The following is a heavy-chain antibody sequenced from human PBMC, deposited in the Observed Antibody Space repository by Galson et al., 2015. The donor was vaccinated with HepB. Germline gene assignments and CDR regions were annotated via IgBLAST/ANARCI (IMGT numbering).Heavy chain of an antibody. CDR2: IIPIFGIA. J-gene: IGHJ5*02. Sequence: SVKVSCKASGGTFSSYAISWVRQAPGQGLEWMGGIIPIFGIANYAQKFQGRVTITADKSTSTAYMELSSLRSEDTAVYYCARAPLRIYYDFWSGCGGWFDPWGQGTLVTVSS. V-gene: IGHV1-69*10. D-gene: IGHD3-3*01. CDR1: GGTFSSYA. CDR3: ARAPLRIYYDFWSGCGGWFDP.